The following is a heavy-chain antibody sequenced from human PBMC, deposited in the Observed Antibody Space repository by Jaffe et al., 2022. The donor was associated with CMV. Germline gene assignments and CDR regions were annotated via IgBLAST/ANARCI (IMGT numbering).Heavy chain of an antibody. CDR2: IYPGDSDT. CDR1: GYSFNTYW. V-gene: IGHV5-51*01. Sequence: EVQLVQSGAEVKKPGESLKISCKGSGYSFNTYWIGWVRQMPGKGLEWMGIIYPGDSDTRYSPSFQGQVAISADKSITTAYLQWSSLKASDTAMYYCARAARRGPYYYYAMDVWGQGTTVTVSS. D-gene: IGHD6-6*01. J-gene: IGHJ6*02. CDR3: ARAARRGPYYYYAMDV.